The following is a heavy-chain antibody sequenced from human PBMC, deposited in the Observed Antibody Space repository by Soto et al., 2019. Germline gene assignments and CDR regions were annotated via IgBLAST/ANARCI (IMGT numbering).Heavy chain of an antibody. CDR1: GCTFTAYY. Sequence: ASVKVSCKASGCTFTAYYIHWVRQAPGQGLEWMAWINPDSGATYSAPKFQGRVTVTSDTSISTASMELSSLRSDDTAVYYCARVKYGNLRPPTSLFDPWGQGTLVTVSS. D-gene: IGHD3-10*01. V-gene: IGHV1-2*02. J-gene: IGHJ5*02. CDR2: INPDSGAT. CDR3: ARVKYGNLRPPTSLFDP.